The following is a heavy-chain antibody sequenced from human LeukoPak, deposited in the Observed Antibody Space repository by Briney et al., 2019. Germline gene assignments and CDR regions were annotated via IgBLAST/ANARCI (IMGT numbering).Heavy chain of an antibody. J-gene: IGHJ6*02. CDR2: IWYDGSNK. Sequence: GGSLRLSCAASGFTFSSYGMHWVRQAPGKGLEWVAVIWYDGSNKYYADYVKGRFTISRDNSKNTLYLQMNSLRAEDTAVYYCARGPRGVAPAARPSLYYYYGMDVWGQGTTVTVSS. CDR3: ARGPRGVAPAARPSLYYYYGMDV. V-gene: IGHV3-33*01. CDR1: GFTFSSYG. D-gene: IGHD6-13*01.